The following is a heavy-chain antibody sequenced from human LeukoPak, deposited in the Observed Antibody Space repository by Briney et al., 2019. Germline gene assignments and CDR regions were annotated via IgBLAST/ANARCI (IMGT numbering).Heavy chain of an antibody. D-gene: IGHD3-22*01. V-gene: IGHV4-59*12. CDR3: ARGGYDSSGYNFDY. J-gene: IGHJ4*02. CDR1: GGSISGYH. Sequence: SETLSLTCNVSGGSISGYHWSWIRQPPGKGLEWLGEIYHSGSTNYNPSLKSRVTISVDKSKNQFSLKLSSVTAADTAVYYCARGGYDSSGYNFDYWGQGTLVTVSS. CDR2: IYHSGST.